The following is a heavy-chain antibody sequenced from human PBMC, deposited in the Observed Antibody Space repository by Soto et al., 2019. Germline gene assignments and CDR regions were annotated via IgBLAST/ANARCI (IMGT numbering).Heavy chain of an antibody. CDR3: ARQYNFDYDIPTLLFDI. CDR2: IYPGDSDT. Sequence: GESLKISCKGSGYSFTSYWIGWVRQMPGKGLEWMGIIYPGDSDTRYSPSFQGQVTISADKSISTAYLQWSSLKASDTAMYYCARQYNFDYDIPTLLFDIWGQGTMVTVSS. D-gene: IGHD3-9*01. V-gene: IGHV5-51*01. CDR1: GYSFTSYW. J-gene: IGHJ3*02.